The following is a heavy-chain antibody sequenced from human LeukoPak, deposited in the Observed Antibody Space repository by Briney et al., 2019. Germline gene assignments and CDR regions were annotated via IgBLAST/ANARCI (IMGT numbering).Heavy chain of an antibody. CDR3: AKSIVATHQYFDY. CDR1: GFTFSSYG. D-gene: IGHD5-12*01. J-gene: IGHJ4*02. Sequence: GGSLRLACAASGFTFSSYGMSWVRQAPGKGLEWVSAISGSGGSTYYADSVKGRFTISRDNSKNTLYLQMNSLRAEDTAVYYCAKSIVATHQYFDYWGQGTLVTVSS. CDR2: ISGSGGST. V-gene: IGHV3-23*01.